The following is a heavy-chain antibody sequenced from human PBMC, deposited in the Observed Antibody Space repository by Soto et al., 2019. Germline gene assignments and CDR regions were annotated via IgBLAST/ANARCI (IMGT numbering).Heavy chain of an antibody. Sequence: EVQLVESGGGLVQPGGSLRLSCAASGFIFSTYNMNWVRQAPGKGLEWISFITSSSNTIYYADSVKGRFTISRDNAKNSLYLQMNSLRADDTAVYYCARDSSASSLLVSPGYWGQGTLVTVSS. J-gene: IGHJ4*02. CDR2: ITSSSNTI. V-gene: IGHV3-48*01. CDR1: GFIFSTYN. D-gene: IGHD6-6*01. CDR3: ARDSSASSLLVSPGY.